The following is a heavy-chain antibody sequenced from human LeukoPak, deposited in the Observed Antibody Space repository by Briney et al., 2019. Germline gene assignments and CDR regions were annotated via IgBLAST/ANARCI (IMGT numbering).Heavy chain of an antibody. D-gene: IGHD3-3*01. J-gene: IGHJ4*02. CDR2: IIPIFGTA. CDR1: GGTFSSYA. V-gene: IGHV1-69*05. CDR3: ARAYDFWSGYYYFDY. Sequence: GASVKVSCKASGGTFSSYAISWLRQAPGQGLEWMGGIIPIFGTANYAQKFQGRVTITTDESTSTAYMELSSLRSEDTAVYYCARAYDFWSGYYYFDYWGQGTLVTVSS.